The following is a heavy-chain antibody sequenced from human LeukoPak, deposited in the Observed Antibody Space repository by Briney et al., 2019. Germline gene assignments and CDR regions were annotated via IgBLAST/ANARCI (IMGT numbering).Heavy chain of an antibody. D-gene: IGHD3-3*01. Sequence: GGSLRLSCAASGFTFSTYWMHWVRQAPGKGLVWVSRINTDGSTTGYADSVKGRFTISRDNAKNTLFLQMNSLRAEDTAVYYCVAWSGFWGQGTLVTVSS. CDR2: INTDGSTT. J-gene: IGHJ4*02. CDR1: GFTFSTYW. V-gene: IGHV3-74*01. CDR3: VAWSGF.